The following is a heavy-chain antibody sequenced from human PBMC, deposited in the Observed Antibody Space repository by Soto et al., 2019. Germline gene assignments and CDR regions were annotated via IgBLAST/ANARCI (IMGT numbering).Heavy chain of an antibody. J-gene: IGHJ6*02. Sequence: PGGSLRLSCAASGFTFSSYWMHWVRQAPGKGLVWVSRINSDGSSTSYADSVKGRFTISRDNAKNTLYLQMNSLRAEDTAVYYCARDNPYYDFWSGYYSYYGMDVWGQGTTVTVSS. CDR1: GFTFSSYW. V-gene: IGHV3-74*01. CDR2: INSDGSST. CDR3: ARDNPYYDFWSGYYSYYGMDV. D-gene: IGHD3-3*01.